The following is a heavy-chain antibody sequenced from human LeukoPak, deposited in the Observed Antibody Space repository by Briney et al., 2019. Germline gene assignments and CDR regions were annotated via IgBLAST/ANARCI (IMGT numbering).Heavy chain of an antibody. CDR1: GFTFDDYA. J-gene: IGHJ4*02. CDR2: ISWNSGSI. D-gene: IGHD3-22*01. CDR3: AKDQGRVVVNPHDY. V-gene: IGHV3-9*01. Sequence: GGSLRLSCAASGFTFDDYAMHWVRQAPGKGLEWVSGISWNSGSIGYADSVKGRFTISRDNAKNSLYLQMNSLRAEGTALYYCAKDQGRVVVNPHDYWSQGTLVTVSS.